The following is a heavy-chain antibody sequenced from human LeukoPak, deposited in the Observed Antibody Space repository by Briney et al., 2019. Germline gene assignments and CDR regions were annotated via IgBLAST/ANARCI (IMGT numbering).Heavy chain of an antibody. CDR2: ISAYNGNT. Sequence: HRASVKVSCKASGYTFTSYGISWVRQAPGQGLEWMGWISAYNGNTNYAQKLQGRVTMTTDTSTSTAYMELRSLRSDDTAVYYCARNPDNPYCSGGSCYEGYYYYGMDVWGQGTTVTVSS. D-gene: IGHD2-15*01. CDR3: ARNPDNPYCSGGSCYEGYYYYGMDV. J-gene: IGHJ6*02. CDR1: GYTFTSYG. V-gene: IGHV1-18*01.